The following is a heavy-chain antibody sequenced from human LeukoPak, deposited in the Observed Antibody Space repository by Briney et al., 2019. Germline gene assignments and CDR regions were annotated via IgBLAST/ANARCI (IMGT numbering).Heavy chain of an antibody. CDR2: ISSNGGST. CDR3: VKAPRYYYGSGEGMDV. D-gene: IGHD3-10*01. J-gene: IGHJ6*02. Sequence: PGGSLRPSCSASGFTFSSYAMHWVRQAPGKGLQYVSAISSNGGSTYYADSVKGRFTISRDNSKNTLYLQMSSLRAEDTAVYYCVKAPRYYYGSGEGMDVWGQGTTVTVSS. V-gene: IGHV3-64D*06. CDR1: GFTFSSYA.